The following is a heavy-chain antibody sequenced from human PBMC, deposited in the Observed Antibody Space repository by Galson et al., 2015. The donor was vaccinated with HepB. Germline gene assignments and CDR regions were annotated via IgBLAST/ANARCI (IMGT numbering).Heavy chain of an antibody. D-gene: IGHD5-24*01. CDR1: GYTFTSYG. J-gene: IGHJ6*02. CDR2: ISAYNGNT. CDR3: AVDVRDGYNHPYGMDV. V-gene: IGHV1-18*01. Sequence: SVKVSCKASGYTFTSYGISWVRQAPGQGLEWMGWISAYNGNTNYAQKLQGRVTMTTDTSTSTAYMELRSLRSDDTAVYYCAVDVRDGYNHPYGMDVWGQGTTVTVSS.